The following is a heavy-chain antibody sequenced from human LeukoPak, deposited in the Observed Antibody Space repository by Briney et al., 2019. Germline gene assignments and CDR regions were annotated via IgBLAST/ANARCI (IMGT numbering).Heavy chain of an antibody. CDR2: IIPIFGTA. CDR3: ARGDDEDYYDSSGYRY. Sequence: SVKVSCKASGGTFSRYAISWVRQAPGQGLEWMGGIIPIFGTANYAQRFQGRVTITTDESTSTAYMELSSLRSEDTAVYYCARGDDEDYYDSSGYRYWGQGTLVTVSS. J-gene: IGHJ4*02. D-gene: IGHD3-22*01. V-gene: IGHV1-69*05. CDR1: GGTFSRYA.